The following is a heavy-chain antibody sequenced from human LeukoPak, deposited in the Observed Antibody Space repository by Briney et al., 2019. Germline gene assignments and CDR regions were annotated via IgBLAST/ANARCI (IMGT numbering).Heavy chain of an antibody. V-gene: IGHV4-61*05. J-gene: IGHJ4*02. Sequence: PSETLSLTCTVSGGSISSSSYYWGWIRQPPGKGLEWIGYIYYTGSTNFNPSLKSRVTISVDTSKNQFSLKLSSVTAADTAVYFCARLQSGGYDLFDYWGQGTLVTVSS. CDR1: GGSISSSSYY. CDR3: ARLQSGGYDLFDY. CDR2: IYYTGST. D-gene: IGHD5-12*01.